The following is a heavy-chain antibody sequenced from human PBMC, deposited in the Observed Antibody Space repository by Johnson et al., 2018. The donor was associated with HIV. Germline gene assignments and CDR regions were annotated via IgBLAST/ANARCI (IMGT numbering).Heavy chain of an antibody. J-gene: IGHJ3*02. CDR3: ARSPYYYDSGGYYQGDAFDI. V-gene: IGHV3-30*02. CDR2: IRYDGSNK. CDR1: GFTFSSYG. D-gene: IGHD3-22*01. Sequence: QVQLVESGGGVVQPGGSLRLSCAASGFTFSSYGMHWVRQAPGKGLEWVAFIRYDGSNKYYADSVKGRVTISRDNSKNTLYLQMNSLRAEDTAVYYCARSPYYYDSGGYYQGDAFDIWGPGTMVTVSS.